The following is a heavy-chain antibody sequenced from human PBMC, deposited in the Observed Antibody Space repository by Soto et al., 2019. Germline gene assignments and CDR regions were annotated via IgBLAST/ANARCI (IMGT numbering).Heavy chain of an antibody. Sequence: PGGSLRLSCAASGFTFSSYAVHGVRQDPGKGLEWVAVISYDGSNKYYADSVKGRFTISRDNSKNTLYLQMNSLRAEDTAVYYCANGGYYYDSSGYYHDYWGQGTLVTVSS. CDR3: ANGGYYYDSSGYYHDY. CDR2: ISYDGSNK. V-gene: IGHV3-30-3*01. J-gene: IGHJ4*02. D-gene: IGHD3-22*01. CDR1: GFTFSSYA.